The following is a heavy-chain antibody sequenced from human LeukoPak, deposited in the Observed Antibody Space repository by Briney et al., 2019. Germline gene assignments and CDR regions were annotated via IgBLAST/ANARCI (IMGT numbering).Heavy chain of an antibody. V-gene: IGHV1-18*01. D-gene: IGHD4-23*01. CDR1: GYTFTKYG. CDR2: ISTYNGNT. CDR3: ARKELLRFDP. Sequence: ASVKVSCKASGYTFTKYGITWVRQAPGQGLEWMGWISTYNGNTNYAQKLQGRVTMTTDTSTSTAYMELRSLRSDDTAVYYCARKELLRFDPWGQGTLVTVSS. J-gene: IGHJ5*02.